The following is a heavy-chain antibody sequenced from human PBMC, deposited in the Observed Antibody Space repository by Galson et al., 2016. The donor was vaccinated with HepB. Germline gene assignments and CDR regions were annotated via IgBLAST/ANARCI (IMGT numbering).Heavy chain of an antibody. CDR2: MSPNSDNK. CDR1: GYTFTSYD. V-gene: IGHV1-8*01. CDR3: ARGIGGGSLAAAAGPGGPN. D-gene: IGHD6-13*01. Sequence: SVKVSCKASGYTFTSYDINWVRQATGQGLEWMGWMSPNSDNKGYAQKFQGRVTMTRDTSISTAYMELSSLTSEDTAAYYCARGIGGGSLAAAAGPGGPNWGQGTLVTVSS. J-gene: IGHJ4*02.